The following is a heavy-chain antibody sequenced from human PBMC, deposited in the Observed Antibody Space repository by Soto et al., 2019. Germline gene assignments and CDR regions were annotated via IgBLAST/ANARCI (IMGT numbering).Heavy chain of an antibody. CDR1: GFTFSSYD. CDR3: ARADVAVAGKGTHYGMDV. V-gene: IGHV3-13*01. Sequence: EVQLVESGGGLVQPGGSLRLSCAASGFTFSSYDMHWVRQATGKGLEWVSAIGTAGDTYYPGSVKGRFTISRENAKNSLYLQMNSLRAGDTAVYYCARADVAVAGKGTHYGMDVWGQGTTVTVSS. J-gene: IGHJ6*02. D-gene: IGHD6-19*01. CDR2: IGTAGDT.